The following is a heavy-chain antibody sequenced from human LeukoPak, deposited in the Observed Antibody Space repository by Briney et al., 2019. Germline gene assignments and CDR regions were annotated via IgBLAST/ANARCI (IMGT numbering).Heavy chain of an antibody. J-gene: IGHJ4*02. Sequence: GASVKVSCKASGGTFSSYAISWVRQAPGQGLEWMGGIIPIFGTANYAQKFQGRVTITADESTSTAYMELSSLRSEDTAVYYCVRAGIAAAGTVHYWGQGTLVNVSS. CDR2: IIPIFGTA. CDR3: VRAGIAAAGTVHY. V-gene: IGHV1-69*13. CDR1: GGTFSSYA. D-gene: IGHD6-13*01.